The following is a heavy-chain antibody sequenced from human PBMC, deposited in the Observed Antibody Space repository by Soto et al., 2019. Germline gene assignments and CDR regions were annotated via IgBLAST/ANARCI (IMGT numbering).Heavy chain of an antibody. CDR1: GYTFTSYG. CDR2: ISAYNGNT. V-gene: IGHV1-18*01. J-gene: IGHJ4*02. CDR3: AREVERYCSGGSCYDY. D-gene: IGHD2-15*01. Sequence: VASVKVSCKASGYTFTSYGISWVRQAPGQGLEWMGWISAYNGNTNYAQKLQGRVTMTTDTSTSTAYMELRSLRSDDTAVYYCAREVERYCSGGSCYDYWGQGTLVTVSS.